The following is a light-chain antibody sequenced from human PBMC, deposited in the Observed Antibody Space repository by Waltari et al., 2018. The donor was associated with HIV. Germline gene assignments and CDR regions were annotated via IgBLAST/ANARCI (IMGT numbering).Light chain of an antibody. CDR1: QGVSSN. Sequence: EVVMTQSPAPLSVSPGERATLSCRASQGVSSNLAWHQQKPGQAPRLLISGASTRATGIPARFSGSGAGTEFTLTISSLQSEDFAVYYCQQYNDWPLTFGGGTKVEIK. J-gene: IGKJ4*01. V-gene: IGKV3-15*01. CDR3: QQYNDWPLT. CDR2: GAS.